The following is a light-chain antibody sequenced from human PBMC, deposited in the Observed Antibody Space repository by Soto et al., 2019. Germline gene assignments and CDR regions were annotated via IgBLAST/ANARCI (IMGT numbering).Light chain of an antibody. V-gene: IGLV2-14*03. J-gene: IGLJ1*01. CDR2: DVS. CDR3: CSYTTSNTRQIV. CDR1: SSDVGGYNY. Sequence: QSVLTQPASVSGSPGQSITISCTGTSSDVGGYNYVSWYRQHPGKAPKLMIYDVSSRPSGVSNRFSGSKSGNTASLTISGLQAEDEADYYCCSYTTSNTRQIVFGTGTKVTVL.